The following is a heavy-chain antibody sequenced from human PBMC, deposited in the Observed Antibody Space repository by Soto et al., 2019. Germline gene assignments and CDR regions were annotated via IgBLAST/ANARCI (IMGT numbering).Heavy chain of an antibody. J-gene: IGHJ4*02. D-gene: IGHD4-17*01. CDR2: IYYSGST. V-gene: IGHV4-31*03. Sequence: SETLSLTCTVAGGSISSGGYYWSRIRQHPGKGLEWIGYIYYSGSTYYNPSLKSRVTMSVDTSKNQFSLKLSSVTAADTAVYYCARLSEGDYGDYVYYWGQGTLVTVSS. CDR3: ARLSEGDYGDYVYY. CDR1: GGSISSGGYY.